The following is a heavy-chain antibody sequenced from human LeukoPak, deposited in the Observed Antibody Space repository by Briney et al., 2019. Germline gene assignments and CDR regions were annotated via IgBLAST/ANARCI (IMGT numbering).Heavy chain of an antibody. Sequence: GESLQISCKGSGSTFASFWIGWVRQIPGKGLEWMGVIYPADSDTRYSPSFQGQVTISADKSTSTAYLQWSTLKASDTAIYYCARQSAAAQYTNGFDPWGQGTLVTVSS. CDR1: GSTFASFW. CDR2: IYPADSDT. CDR3: ARQSAAAQYTNGFDP. J-gene: IGHJ5*02. D-gene: IGHD2-2*01. V-gene: IGHV5-51*01.